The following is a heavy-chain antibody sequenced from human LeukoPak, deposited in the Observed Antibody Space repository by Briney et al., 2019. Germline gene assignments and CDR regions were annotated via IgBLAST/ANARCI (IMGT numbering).Heavy chain of an antibody. CDR2: IGTAGDT. D-gene: IGHD3-16*01. Sequence: GGSLRLSCAASGFTFSSYDMHWVRQATGKGLEWVSAIGTAGDTYYPGSVKGRFTISRENAKNSLYLQMNSLRAGDTAVYYCARDGEMEGYVAFDIWGQGTMVTVSS. J-gene: IGHJ3*02. CDR1: GFTFSSYD. V-gene: IGHV3-13*01. CDR3: ARDGEMEGYVAFDI.